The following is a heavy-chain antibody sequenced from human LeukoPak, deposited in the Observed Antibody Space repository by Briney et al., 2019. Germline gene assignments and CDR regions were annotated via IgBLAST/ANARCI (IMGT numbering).Heavy chain of an antibody. Sequence: GGSLRLSCAASGFTLSSFGMHWVRQAPGKGLEWVAVLSYDGSNKYYADSVKGRFTISRDNSKNTLYLQMNSLRVEDTAVYYCAKDASTVTLHADYWGQGTLVTVSS. CDR3: AKDASTVTLHADY. V-gene: IGHV3-30*18. J-gene: IGHJ4*02. CDR2: LSYDGSNK. CDR1: GFTLSSFG. D-gene: IGHD4-17*01.